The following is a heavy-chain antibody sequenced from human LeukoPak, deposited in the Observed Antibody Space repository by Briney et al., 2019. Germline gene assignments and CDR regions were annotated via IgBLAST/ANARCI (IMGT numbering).Heavy chain of an antibody. D-gene: IGHD6-13*01. CDR2: IYTSGST. V-gene: IGHV4-4*07. CDR3: ARDPDSSSWYYAFDI. Sequence: SETLSLTCTVSGGSISGYYWNWIRQPAGKGLEWIGRIYTSGSTNYTPSLKSRVIISVDKSKNQFSLKLSSVTAADTAVYYCARDPDSSSWYYAFDIWGQGTMVTVSS. J-gene: IGHJ3*02. CDR1: GGSISGYY.